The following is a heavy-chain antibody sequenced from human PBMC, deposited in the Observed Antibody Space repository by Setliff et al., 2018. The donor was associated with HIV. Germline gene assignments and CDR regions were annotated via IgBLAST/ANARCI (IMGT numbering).Heavy chain of an antibody. Sequence: ASVKVSCKASGYTFTTYGISWVRQAPGHGLEWMGGIITILGIANYAQKFQGRVTITADESTSTAYMELSSLRSEDTAVYYCAREGPTKEGGMDVWGQGTTVTVSS. CDR1: GYTFTTYG. CDR3: AREGPTKEGGMDV. V-gene: IGHV1-69*10. J-gene: IGHJ6*02. CDR2: IITILGIA.